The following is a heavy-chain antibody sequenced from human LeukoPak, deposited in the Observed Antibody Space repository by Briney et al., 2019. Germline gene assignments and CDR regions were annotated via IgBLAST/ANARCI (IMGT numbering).Heavy chain of an antibody. V-gene: IGHV1-69*04. J-gene: IGHJ4*02. CDR3: ARDDYGGRPLEY. Sequence: GASVTVSCKASGGIFNSYAFSWVREAPGQGREWMGRIIPIIGIRNYEQKFQDRVTITADESTRTIYMDLRGLRSEDTAIYYCARDDYGGRPLEYWGQGTLVTVSS. D-gene: IGHD4/OR15-4a*01. CDR1: GGIFNSYA. CDR2: IIPIIGIR.